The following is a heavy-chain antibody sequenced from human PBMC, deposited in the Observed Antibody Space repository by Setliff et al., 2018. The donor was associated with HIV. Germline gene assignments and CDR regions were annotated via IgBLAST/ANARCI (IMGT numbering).Heavy chain of an antibody. CDR1: GFTFSSYA. Sequence: LRLSCAASGFTFSSYAMSWVRQAPERGLEWVSAISGSGGNTYYADSVKGQFTISRDNSKNTLYLQMNSLRAEDTAVYYCAKEVLEIAVAASWGQGTLVTVSS. V-gene: IGHV3-23*01. CDR3: AKEVLEIAVAAS. D-gene: IGHD6-19*01. CDR2: ISGSGGNT. J-gene: IGHJ4*02.